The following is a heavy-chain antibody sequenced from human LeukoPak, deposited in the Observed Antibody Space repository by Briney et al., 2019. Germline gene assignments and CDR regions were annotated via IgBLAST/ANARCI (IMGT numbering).Heavy chain of an antibody. CDR3: ARSEAAAGPLTFDV. D-gene: IGHD6-25*01. CDR2: IYYSGNT. V-gene: IGHV4-30-4*01. Sequence: SETLSLTRTVSSGSITSGDYYWSWVRQPPGKGLEWIGYIYYSGNTYYNPSLTSRVTMSIDTSENHFSLKLTSVTAADTALYYCARSEAAAGPLTFDVWGPGTMVIVSA. CDR1: SGSITSGDYY. J-gene: IGHJ3*01.